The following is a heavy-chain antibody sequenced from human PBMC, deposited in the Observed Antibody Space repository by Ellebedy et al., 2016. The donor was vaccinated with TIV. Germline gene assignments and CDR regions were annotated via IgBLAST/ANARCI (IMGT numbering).Heavy chain of an antibody. Sequence: AASVKVSCKASGYTFTSYSIHWVRLAPGQGLEWMGFINPTSGATFYSQKFQGRVTLTRDTSINTGYMELSRLTSDDTAVYYCAKDRSGSYDFWGQGTLVSVSS. D-gene: IGHD1-26*01. V-gene: IGHV1-2*02. CDR1: GYTFTSYS. J-gene: IGHJ4*02. CDR2: INPTSGAT. CDR3: AKDRSGSYDF.